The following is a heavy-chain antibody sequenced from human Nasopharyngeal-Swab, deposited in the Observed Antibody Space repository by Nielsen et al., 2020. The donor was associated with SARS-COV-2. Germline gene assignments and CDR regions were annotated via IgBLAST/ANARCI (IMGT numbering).Heavy chain of an antibody. V-gene: IGHV3-30*04. CDR1: GFTFRSYD. J-gene: IGHJ3*02. CDR3: ARTRASDDAFDI. CDR2: ISYDGSNK. Sequence: GESLKISCAASGFTFRSYDMHLVRQAPGKGLEWVAVISYDGSNKYYADSVKGRFTLSRDKSKNTLYLQMNSLRAEHMDLYYRARTRASDDAFDIWGKGTMVTVSS.